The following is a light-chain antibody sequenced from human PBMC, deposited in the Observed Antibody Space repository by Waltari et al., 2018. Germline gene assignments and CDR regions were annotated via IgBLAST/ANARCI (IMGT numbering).Light chain of an antibody. CDR1: SSDVGGYNF. CDR2: DVS. CDR3: SSYTSSSTLVV. J-gene: IGLJ2*01. V-gene: IGLV2-14*01. Sequence: QSALTQPASVSGSPGQSITISCTGTSSDVGGYNFVSWYQQHPGKAPKLIIYDVSNRPSGVSNCFSVSKPGNTASLTISGLQAEDEADYYCSSYTSSSTLVVFGGGTKLTVL.